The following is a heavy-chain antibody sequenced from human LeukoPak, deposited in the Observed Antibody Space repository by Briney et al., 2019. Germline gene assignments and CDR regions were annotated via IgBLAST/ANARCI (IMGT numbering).Heavy chain of an antibody. Sequence: SETLSLTCTVSGGSVSSTTFYWGWVRQSPGKGLEWIGSIHYSGTTYYNPSLKNRVTISVDTSRNQFSLKLTSVSAADRAVYYCARGSHYYGSGSYYSRASYGMDVWGQGTTVTVSS. D-gene: IGHD3-10*01. CDR1: GGSVSSTTFY. CDR2: IHYSGTT. CDR3: ARGSHYYGSGSYYSRASYGMDV. V-gene: IGHV4-39*01. J-gene: IGHJ6*02.